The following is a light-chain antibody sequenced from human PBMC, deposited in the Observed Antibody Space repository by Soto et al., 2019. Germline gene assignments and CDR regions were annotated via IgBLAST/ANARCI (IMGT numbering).Light chain of an antibody. CDR1: QSVSSSY. V-gene: IGKV3-20*01. Sequence: EIVLTQSPGTLSLSPGERATLSCSASQSVSSSYLAWYQQKPGQAPRLLIYGASSRATGIPDRFSGSGSGTEFTLTISRLEPEDFAVYYCQQYGSSPRVTFGQGTGLEIK. J-gene: IGKJ5*01. CDR3: QQYGSSPRVT. CDR2: GAS.